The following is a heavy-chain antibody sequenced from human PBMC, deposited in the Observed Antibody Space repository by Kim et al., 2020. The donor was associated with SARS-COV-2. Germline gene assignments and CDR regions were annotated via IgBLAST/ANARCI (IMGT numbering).Heavy chain of an antibody. J-gene: IGHJ5*02. CDR3: ASGLYCGGDCYSYNWFDP. Sequence: SETLSLTCTVSGGSISSSSYYWGWIRQPPGKGLEWIGSIYYSGSTYYNPSLKSRVTISVDTSKNQFSLKLSSVTAADTAVYYCASGLYCGGDCYSYNWFDPWGQGTLVTVSS. D-gene: IGHD2-21*02. CDR1: GGSISSSSYY. V-gene: IGHV4-39*01. CDR2: IYYSGST.